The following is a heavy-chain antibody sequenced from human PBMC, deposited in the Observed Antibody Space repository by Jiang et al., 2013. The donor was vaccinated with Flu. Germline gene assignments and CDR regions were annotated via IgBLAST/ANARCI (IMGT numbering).Heavy chain of an antibody. CDR2: IAYDGGNK. CDR3: ARNNWIDY. CDR1: GFTFSSYA. J-gene: IGHJ4*02. Sequence: RSLRLSCAASGFTFSSYAMHWVRQAPGKGLEWVAVIAYDGGNKYYADSVKGRFTISRDNSNNTVYLQMNSLRAEDTAVYYCARNNWIDYWGQGTLVTVSS. D-gene: IGHD1/OR15-1a*01. V-gene: IGHV3-30-3*01.